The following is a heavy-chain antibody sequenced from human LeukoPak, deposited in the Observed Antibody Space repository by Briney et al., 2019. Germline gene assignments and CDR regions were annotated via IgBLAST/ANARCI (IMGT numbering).Heavy chain of an antibody. CDR1: GFIFSNYA. V-gene: IGHV3-23*01. D-gene: IGHD3-9*01. CDR2: IVGSGANT. Sequence: PGGPLRLSCAASGFIFSNYAMSWARQAPGKRLEWVSAIVGSGANTYYADSVKGRFTISRDNPRNTLYLQMNSLRAEDTAVYYCAKWGDYDVLTGYYDPDNWGQGTLVTVSS. J-gene: IGHJ4*02. CDR3: AKWGDYDVLTGYYDPDN.